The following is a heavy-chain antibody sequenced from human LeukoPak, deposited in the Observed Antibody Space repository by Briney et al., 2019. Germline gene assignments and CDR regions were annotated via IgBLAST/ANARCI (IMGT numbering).Heavy chain of an antibody. V-gene: IGHV3-23*01. CDR2: ISDSGAST. D-gene: IGHD1-26*01. CDR3: AKNTLGANFDY. Sequence: PGGSLRLSCAASGFTFSSYAMSWVRQAPGKGLEWVSAISDSGASTYYADSVKGRFTIPRDNSKNTLYLQMNSLRAEDTAVYYYAKNTLGANFDYWGQGTLVTVSS. J-gene: IGHJ4*02. CDR1: GFTFSSYA.